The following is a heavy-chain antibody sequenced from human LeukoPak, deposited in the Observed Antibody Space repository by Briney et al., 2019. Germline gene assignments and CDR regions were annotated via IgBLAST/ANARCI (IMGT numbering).Heavy chain of an antibody. CDR2: IYYSGST. CDR3: ARAQVLDAFDI. CDR1: GDSISSSSYY. V-gene: IGHV4-30-4*08. Sequence: SETLSLTCTVSGDSISSSSYYWSWIRQPPGKGLEWIGYIYYSGSTYYNPSLKSRVTISVDTSKNQFSLKLSSVTAADTAVYYCARAQVLDAFDIWGQGTMVTVSS. D-gene: IGHD3-10*01. J-gene: IGHJ3*02.